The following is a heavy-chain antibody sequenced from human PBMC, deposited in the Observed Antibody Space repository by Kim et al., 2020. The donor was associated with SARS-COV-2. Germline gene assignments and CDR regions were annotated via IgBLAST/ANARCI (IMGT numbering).Heavy chain of an antibody. Sequence: SETLSLTCTVSGGSISSGGYYWSWIRQHPGKGLEWIGYIYYSGSTYYNPSLKSRVTISVDTSKNQFSLKLSSVTAADTAVYYCARFCSSTSCYHLFDYWGQGTLVTVSS. D-gene: IGHD2-2*01. J-gene: IGHJ4*02. CDR3: ARFCSSTSCYHLFDY. CDR1: GGSISSGGYY. CDR2: IYYSGST. V-gene: IGHV4-31*03.